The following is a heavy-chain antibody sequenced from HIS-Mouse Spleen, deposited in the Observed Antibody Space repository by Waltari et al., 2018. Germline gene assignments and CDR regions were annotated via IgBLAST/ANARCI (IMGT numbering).Heavy chain of an antibody. CDR2: ISWNSGSI. D-gene: IGHD6-19*01. CDR3: AKDPYSSGWFGAFDI. Sequence: EVQLVESGGGLVQPGRSLRLSCAASGFTFDDYAMHWVRQAPGKGLEWVSGISWNSGSIGYADSVKGRFTISRDNAKNSLYLQMNSLRAEDTALYYCAKDPYSSGWFGAFDIWGQGTMVTVSS. J-gene: IGHJ3*02. CDR1: GFTFDDYA. V-gene: IGHV3-9*01.